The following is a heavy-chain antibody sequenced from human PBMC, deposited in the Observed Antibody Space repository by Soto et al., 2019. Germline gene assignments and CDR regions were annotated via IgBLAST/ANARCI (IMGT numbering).Heavy chain of an antibody. D-gene: IGHD6-13*01. CDR3: ARVGPRSSWYFDY. CDR1: GFTFSSYG. CDR2: IWYDGSNK. Sequence: GGSLRLSCAASGFTFSSYGMHWVRQAPGKGLEWVAVIWYDGSNKDYADSVKGRFTISRDNSKNTLYLQMNSLRAEDTAVYCCARVGPRSSWYFDYWGLGTLVTVSS. V-gene: IGHV3-33*01. J-gene: IGHJ4*02.